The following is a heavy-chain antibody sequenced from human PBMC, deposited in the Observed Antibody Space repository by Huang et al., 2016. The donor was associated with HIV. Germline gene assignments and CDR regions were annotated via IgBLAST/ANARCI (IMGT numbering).Heavy chain of an antibody. Sequence: QVQLVQSGAEVKKPGASVKVSCKASGYTFTSYGISWVRQAPGQGLEWMGWISDYNGNTNYAQKVQGRVTMTTDTSTSTAYMELRSLRSDDTAVYYCARLYYDSSGYYSKYFDLWGRGTLVTVSS. D-gene: IGHD3-22*01. CDR2: ISDYNGNT. V-gene: IGHV1-18*04. CDR3: ARLYYDSSGYYSKYFDL. J-gene: IGHJ2*01. CDR1: GYTFTSYG.